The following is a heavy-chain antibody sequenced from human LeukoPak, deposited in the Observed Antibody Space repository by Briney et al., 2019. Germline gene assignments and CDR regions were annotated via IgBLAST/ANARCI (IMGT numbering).Heavy chain of an antibody. CDR2: INPSGGST. CDR3: ARVGALDAFDI. J-gene: IGHJ3*02. CDR1: GYTFTGYY. Sequence: GASVKVSCKASGYTFTGYYMHWVRQAPGQGLEWMGIINPSGGSTSYAQKFQGRVTMTRDTSTSTVYMELSSLRSEDTAVYYCARVGALDAFDIWGQGTMVTVSS. V-gene: IGHV1-46*01.